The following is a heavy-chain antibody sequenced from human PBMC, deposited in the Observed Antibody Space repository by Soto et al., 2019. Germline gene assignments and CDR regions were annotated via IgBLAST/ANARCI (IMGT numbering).Heavy chain of an antibody. D-gene: IGHD7-27*01. CDR3: VKVRALGHDVFDI. V-gene: IGHV3-9*01. Sequence: PGGSLRLSCAASGFTFDDYAMHWVRQAPGKGLEWVSGISWNSGSIGYADSVKGRFTISRDNAKNSLYLQMNSLRAEDTALYYCVKVRALGHDVFDIWGQGTMVTVSS. J-gene: IGHJ3*02. CDR2: ISWNSGSI. CDR1: GFTFDDYA.